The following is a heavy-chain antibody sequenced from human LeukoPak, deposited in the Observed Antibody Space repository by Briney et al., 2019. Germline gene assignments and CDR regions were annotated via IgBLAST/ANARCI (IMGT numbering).Heavy chain of an antibody. D-gene: IGHD6-6*01. CDR3: AADRRLYYYYGMDV. J-gene: IGHJ6*02. CDR2: ISSSSSYI. Sequence: GGSLRLSCAASGFTFSSYSMNWVRQAPGKGLEWVSSISSSSSYIYYADSVKGRFTISRDNAKNSLYLQMNSLRAEDTAVYYCAADRRLYYYYGMDVWGQGTTVTVSS. V-gene: IGHV3-21*01. CDR1: GFTFSSYS.